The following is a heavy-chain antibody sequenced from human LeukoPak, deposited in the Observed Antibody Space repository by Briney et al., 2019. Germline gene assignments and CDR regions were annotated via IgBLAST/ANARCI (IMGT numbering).Heavy chain of an antibody. J-gene: IGHJ4*02. D-gene: IGHD2-21*01. CDR1: GFTFRDYA. CDR3: VRDWAYEPDY. Sequence: PGGSLRLSCTASGFTFRDYAMSWVRQAPGKGLEWLGFIRSKAHGGTTDYAASVKGRFIISRDDSKSIAYLQMDSLKTEDTAVYYCVRDWAYEPDYWGQGTLVTVSS. V-gene: IGHV3-49*04. CDR2: IRSKAHGGTT.